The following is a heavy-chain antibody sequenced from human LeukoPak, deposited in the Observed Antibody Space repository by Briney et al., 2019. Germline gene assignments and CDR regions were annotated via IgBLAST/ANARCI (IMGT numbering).Heavy chain of an antibody. Sequence: GGSLRLSCAASGFTFSSYGMSWVRQAPGKGLEWVSAISDSGGSTYYADSVKGRFTISRDNAKNSLYLQMNSLRAEDTAVYYCARGLAMVRGVGAFDIWGQGTMVTVSS. D-gene: IGHD3-10*01. CDR1: GFTFSSYG. CDR2: ISDSGGST. V-gene: IGHV3-23*01. CDR3: ARGLAMVRGVGAFDI. J-gene: IGHJ3*02.